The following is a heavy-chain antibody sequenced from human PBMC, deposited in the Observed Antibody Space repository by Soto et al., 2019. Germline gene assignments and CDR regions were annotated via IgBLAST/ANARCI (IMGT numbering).Heavy chain of an antibody. J-gene: IGHJ4*02. CDR1: GFSLSTSGMC. Sequence: SGPTLVNPTQTLTLTCTFSGFSLSTSGMCVSWIRQPPGKALEWLALIDWDDDKYYGTSLKTRLTISKDTSKNQVVLTMTNMDPVDTATYYCARARAPRPYSSSWYEFHYWGQGTLVTVSS. D-gene: IGHD6-13*01. V-gene: IGHV2-70*01. CDR3: ARARAPRPYSSSWYEFHY. CDR2: IDWDDDK.